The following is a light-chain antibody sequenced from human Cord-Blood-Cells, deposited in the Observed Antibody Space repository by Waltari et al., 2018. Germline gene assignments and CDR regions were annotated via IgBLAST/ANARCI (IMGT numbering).Light chain of an antibody. CDR1: QSVSSY. J-gene: IGKJ2*01. CDR2: DAS. CDR3: QQRSNWYT. V-gene: IGKV3-11*01. Sequence: EIVLTQSPATLSLSPGERATLSCRASQSVSSYLAWYQQKPGQAPGLLIYDASNRATGIPARFSGSGSGTDFTLTISSLEPEDFAVYYCQQRSNWYTFGQGTKLGIK.